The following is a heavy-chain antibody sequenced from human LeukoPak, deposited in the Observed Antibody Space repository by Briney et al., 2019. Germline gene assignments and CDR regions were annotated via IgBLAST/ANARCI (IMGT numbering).Heavy chain of an antibody. CDR3: ARRAQYDFWVGDYYYMDV. CDR1: GGTFSIYA. V-gene: IGHV1-69*05. D-gene: IGHD3-3*01. J-gene: IGHJ6*03. CDR2: IIPIFGTA. Sequence: ASVKVSCKASGGTFSIYAISWVRQAPGQGLEWMGGIIPIFGTANYAQKFQGRVTITTDESTSTAYMELSSLRSEDTAVYYCARRAQYDFWVGDYYYMDVWGKGTTVTVSS.